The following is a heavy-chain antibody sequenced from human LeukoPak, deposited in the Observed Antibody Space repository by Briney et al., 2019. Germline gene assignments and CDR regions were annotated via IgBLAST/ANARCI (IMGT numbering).Heavy chain of an antibody. D-gene: IGHD3-3*01. CDR1: GGSISSGSYY. CDR3: AREGTRVFGVVTVGWFDP. J-gene: IGHJ5*02. CDR2: IYTSGST. V-gene: IGHV4-61*02. Sequence: SQTLSLTCTVSGGSISSGSYYWSWIRQPAGKGLEWIGRIYTSGSTNYNPSLKSRVTISVDTSKNQFSLKLSSVTAADTAVYYCAREGTRVFGVVTVGWFDPWGQGTLVTVSS.